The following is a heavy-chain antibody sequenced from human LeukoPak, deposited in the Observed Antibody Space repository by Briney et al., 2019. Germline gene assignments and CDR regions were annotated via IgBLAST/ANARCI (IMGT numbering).Heavy chain of an antibody. CDR3: ARGDLEWEPDPNWFDP. D-gene: IGHD1-26*01. CDR1: GYTFTSYG. Sequence: ASVKVSCKASGYTFTSYGISWVRQAPGQGFEWMGWISAYNGNTNYAQKLQGRVTMTTDTSTSTAYMELRSLRSDDTAVYYCARGDLEWEPDPNWFDPWGQGTLVTVSS. V-gene: IGHV1-18*01. J-gene: IGHJ5*02. CDR2: ISAYNGNT.